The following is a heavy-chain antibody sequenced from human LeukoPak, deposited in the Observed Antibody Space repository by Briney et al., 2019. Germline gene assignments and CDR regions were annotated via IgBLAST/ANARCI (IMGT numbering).Heavy chain of an antibody. CDR2: MNPNSGNT. CDR3: ARGYYYDSSGYYSNDY. D-gene: IGHD3-22*01. V-gene: IGHV1-8*03. Sequence: ASVKVSCKASGYTFTSYDINWVRQATGQGLEWMGWMNPNSGNTGYAQKFQGRVTITRNTSISTAYMELSSLRSEDTAVYYCARGYYYDSSGYYSNDYWGQGTLVTVSS. J-gene: IGHJ4*02. CDR1: GYTFTSYD.